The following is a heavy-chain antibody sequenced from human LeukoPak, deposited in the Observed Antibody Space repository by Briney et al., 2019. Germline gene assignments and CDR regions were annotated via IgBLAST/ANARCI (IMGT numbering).Heavy chain of an antibody. J-gene: IGHJ4*02. CDR1: GGTFSSYA. V-gene: IGHV1-69*06. CDR3: ARAVYYDYVWGSYRYPDY. CDR2: IIPIFGTA. Sequence: SVKVSCKASGGTFSSYAISWVRQAPGQGLEWMGGIIPIFGTANYAQKFQGRVTITADKSTSTAYMELSSLRSEDTAVYYCARAVYYDYVWGSYRYPDYWGQGTLVTVSS. D-gene: IGHD3-16*02.